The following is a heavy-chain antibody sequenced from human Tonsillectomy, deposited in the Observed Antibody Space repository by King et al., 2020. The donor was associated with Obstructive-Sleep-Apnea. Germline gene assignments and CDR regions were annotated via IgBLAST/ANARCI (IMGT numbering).Heavy chain of an antibody. CDR2: IYSDGAT. D-gene: IGHD3-10*01. J-gene: IGHJ4*02. CDR3: TRDRGGGAGT. V-gene: IGHV3-66*01. Sequence: VQLVESGGGLVQPGGSLRLSCAVSGFTVSSNYMSWVRQAPGKGLEWVSVIYSDGATYYADSVKGRFTISRDNSKNTLYLQMNSLRAEDTAVYYCTRDRGGGAGTWGQGALVTVSS. CDR1: GFTVSSNY.